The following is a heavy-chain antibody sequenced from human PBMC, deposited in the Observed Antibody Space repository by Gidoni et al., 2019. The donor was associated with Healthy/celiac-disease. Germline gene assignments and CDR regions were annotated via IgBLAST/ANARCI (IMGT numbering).Heavy chain of an antibody. J-gene: IGHJ3*02. V-gene: IGHV4-39*07. CDR2: IYYSGST. D-gene: IGHD2-8*01. CDR1: GGSISSSSYY. CDR3: AREVRRSKMVDAFDI. Sequence: QLQLQESGPGLVKPSETLSLTCTVSGGSISSSSYYWGWIRQPPGKGLEWIGSIYYSGSTYYNPSLKSRVTISVDTSKNQFSLKLSSVTAADTAVYYCAREVRRSKMVDAFDIWGQGTMVTVSS.